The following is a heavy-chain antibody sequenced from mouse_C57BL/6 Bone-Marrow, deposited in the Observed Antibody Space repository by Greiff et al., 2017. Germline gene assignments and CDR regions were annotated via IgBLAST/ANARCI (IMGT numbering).Heavy chain of an antibody. D-gene: IGHD2-4*01. CDR2: IDPENGDT. Sequence: VQLQQSGAELVRPGASVKLSCKASGFNIKDDYMHWVKQRPEQGLEWIGWIDPENGDTEYAAKFQGKATITADTSSNTAYLQLSSLTSEDTAVYFCAWYYDYEGDYWGQGTTHTVSS. CDR3: AWYYDYEGDY. J-gene: IGHJ2*01. CDR1: GFNIKDDY. V-gene: IGHV14-4*01.